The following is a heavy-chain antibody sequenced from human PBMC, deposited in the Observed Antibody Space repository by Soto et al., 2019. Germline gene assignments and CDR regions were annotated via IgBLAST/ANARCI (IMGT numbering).Heavy chain of an antibody. V-gene: IGHV3-23*01. D-gene: IGHD3-3*01. CDR2: ISGSGGST. CDR3: AKGGNGDYEFWSGYTFDY. Sequence: EVQLLESGGGLVQPGGSLRLSCAASGFTFSSYAMSWVRQAPGKGLEWVSAISGSGGSTYYADSVKGRFTISRDNSKNTLYLQMNSLRAEDTAVYYCAKGGNGDYEFWSGYTFDYWGQGTLVTVSS. J-gene: IGHJ4*02. CDR1: GFTFSSYA.